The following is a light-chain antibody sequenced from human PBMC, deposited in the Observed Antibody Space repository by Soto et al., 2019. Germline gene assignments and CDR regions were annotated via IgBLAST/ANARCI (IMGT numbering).Light chain of an antibody. CDR2: WAS. Sequence: DIVMTQSPDSLAVSLGERATINCKPSQSVLYSSNNKNYLAWYQQKPGQPPKLLIDWASTRASGVPDRFSGSGSGTDFTLTISRLQAEDVAVYYCQQYYNTPITFGQGTRLEIK. J-gene: IGKJ5*01. V-gene: IGKV4-1*01. CDR3: QQYYNTPIT. CDR1: QSVLYSSNNKNY.